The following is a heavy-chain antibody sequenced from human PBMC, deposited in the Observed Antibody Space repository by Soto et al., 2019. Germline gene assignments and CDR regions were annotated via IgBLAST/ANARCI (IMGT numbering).Heavy chain of an antibody. V-gene: IGHV1-8*01. D-gene: IGHD2-8*01. CDR3: ATSRYCIDGVCPFDY. J-gene: IGHJ4*02. CDR2: MNSNNGDP. CDR1: GYTFSSYD. Sequence: QVQLVQSGAELRKPGASVKVSCKTSGYTFSSYDINWVRQATGQGLEWMGWMNSNNGDPGYARKFQGRVTVTRDTSTRTVYMELSHRDSDAAVVYYCATSRYCIDGVCPFDYWGQGTLVTVSS.